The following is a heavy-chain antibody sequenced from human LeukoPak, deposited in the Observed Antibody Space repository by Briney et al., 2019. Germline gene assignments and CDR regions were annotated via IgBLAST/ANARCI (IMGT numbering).Heavy chain of an antibody. Sequence: GGSLRLSCAASGFTFSSYGMHWVRQAPGKGLEWVAVIWYDGSNKYYADSVKGRFTISRDNSENTLYLQMNSLRAEDTAVYYCARDVSSWYGTYYYYGMDVWGQGTTVTVSS. CDR1: GFTFSSYG. D-gene: IGHD6-13*01. J-gene: IGHJ6*02. CDR2: IWYDGSNK. V-gene: IGHV3-33*01. CDR3: ARDVSSWYGTYYYYGMDV.